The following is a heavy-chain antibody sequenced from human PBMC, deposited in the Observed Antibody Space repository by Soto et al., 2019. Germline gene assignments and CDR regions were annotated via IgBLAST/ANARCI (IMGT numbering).Heavy chain of an antibody. CDR1: GFTVCSNS. J-gene: IGHJ6*02. D-gene: IGHD1-1*01. CDR2: IYSGGST. V-gene: IGHV3-53*01. Sequence: GGSLRRSGAAAGFTVCSNSMGWVRQAPGKGLEWVSVIYSGGSTYYADSVKGRFTISRDNSKNTLYLQMNSLRAEDTAVYYCARDGNDDYYYYGMDVWGQGT. CDR3: ARDGNDDYYYYGMDV.